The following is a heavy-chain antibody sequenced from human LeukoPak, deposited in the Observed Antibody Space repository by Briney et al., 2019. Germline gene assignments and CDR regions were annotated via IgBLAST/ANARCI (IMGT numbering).Heavy chain of an antibody. D-gene: IGHD2-15*01. J-gene: IGHJ4*02. V-gene: IGHV3-23*01. CDR1: GFTVSSIY. Sequence: GGSLRLSCAASGFTVSSIYMSWVRQAPGKGLEWVSAISGCGGSTYYADSVKGRFTISRDNSKNTLYLQMNSLRAEDTAVYYCARGPRPGGIVVVVAATALRYWGQGTLVTVSS. CDR2: ISGCGGST. CDR3: ARGPRPGGIVVVVAATALRY.